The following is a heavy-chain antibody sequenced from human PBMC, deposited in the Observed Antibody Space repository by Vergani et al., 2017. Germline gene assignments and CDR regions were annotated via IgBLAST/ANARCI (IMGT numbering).Heavy chain of an antibody. J-gene: IGHJ3*02. Sequence: QVQLVESGGGVVQPGRSLRLSCAASGFTFSSYGMHWVRQAPGKGLEWVAVIWYDGSNKYYADSVKGRFTISRDNSKNTLYLQINSLRAEDTAVYYCARVSDIVVVTAAMGRNAFDIWGQGTMVTVSS. CDR3: ARVSDIVVVTAAMGRNAFDI. CDR2: IWYDGSNK. V-gene: IGHV3-33*01. CDR1: GFTFSSYG. D-gene: IGHD2-2*01.